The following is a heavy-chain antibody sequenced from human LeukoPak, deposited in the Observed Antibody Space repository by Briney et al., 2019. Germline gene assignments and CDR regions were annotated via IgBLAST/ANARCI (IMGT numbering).Heavy chain of an antibody. CDR1: GYTFTSYG. J-gene: IGHJ6*04. V-gene: IGHV1-2*02. Sequence: ASVKVSCKASGYTFTSYGISWVRQAPGQGLEWMGWINPNSGGTNYAQKFQGRVTMTRDTSISTAYMELSRLRSDDTAVYYCARDRYYDSSGTPGVWGKGTTVTVSS. D-gene: IGHD3-22*01. CDR2: INPNSGGT. CDR3: ARDRYYDSSGTPGV.